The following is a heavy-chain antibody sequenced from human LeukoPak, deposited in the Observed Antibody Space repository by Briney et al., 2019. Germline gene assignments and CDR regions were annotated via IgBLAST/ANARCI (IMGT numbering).Heavy chain of an antibody. CDR2: IYYSGST. Sequence: SETLSLTCTVSGGSISSSSYYWGWIRQPPGKGLEWIGSIYYSGSTYYNPSLKSRVTISVDTSKNQFSLKLSSVTAADTAVYYCARVPPHRWLQLLADYWGQGTLVTVSS. J-gene: IGHJ4*02. CDR1: GGSISSSSYY. V-gene: IGHV4-39*01. CDR3: ARVPPHRWLQLLADY. D-gene: IGHD5-24*01.